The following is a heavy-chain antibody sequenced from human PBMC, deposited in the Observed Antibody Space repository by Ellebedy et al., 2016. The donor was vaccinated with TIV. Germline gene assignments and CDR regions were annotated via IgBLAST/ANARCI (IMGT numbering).Heavy chain of an antibody. CDR3: ARDRTLRSGYSYGYLIGFDY. D-gene: IGHD5-18*01. CDR2: IKQDGSEE. V-gene: IGHV3-7*01. Sequence: GESLKISXAASGFTFSSYWMSWVRQAPGKGLEWVANIKQDGSEEYYVGSVKGRFTISRDNAKNSLYLQMNSLRAEDAALYYCARDRTLRSGYSYGYLIGFDYWGQGNLVTVSS. CDR1: GFTFSSYW. J-gene: IGHJ4*02.